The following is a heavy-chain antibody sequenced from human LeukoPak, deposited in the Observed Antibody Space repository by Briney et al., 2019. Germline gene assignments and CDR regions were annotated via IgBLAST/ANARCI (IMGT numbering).Heavy chain of an antibody. V-gene: IGHV4-4*09. CDR3: ARRDSGSYSYFDY. D-gene: IGHD1-26*01. CDR2: ICTSGYT. Sequence: SETLSLTCTVSGGSISSYYWSWIRQPPGKGLEWIGYICTSGYTIYNPSLKSRVTISLDTSKNQFSLTLSSVTAADTAVYYCARRDSGSYSYFDYWGQGTLVTVSS. J-gene: IGHJ4*02. CDR1: GGSISSYY.